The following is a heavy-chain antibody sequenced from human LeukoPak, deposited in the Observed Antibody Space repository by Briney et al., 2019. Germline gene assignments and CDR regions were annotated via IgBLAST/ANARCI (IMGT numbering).Heavy chain of an antibody. CDR2: ISGSGGST. D-gene: IGHD3-9*01. CDR3: AKDWGLYYDILTGYSH. V-gene: IGHV3-23*01. Sequence: PGGSLSLSCAASGFTFSSYAMSWVRQAPGKGLEWVSAISGSGGSTYYADSVKGRFTISRDNSKNTLYLQMNSLRAEDTAVYYCAKDWGLYYDILTGYSHWGQGTLVTVSS. J-gene: IGHJ4*02. CDR1: GFTFSSYA.